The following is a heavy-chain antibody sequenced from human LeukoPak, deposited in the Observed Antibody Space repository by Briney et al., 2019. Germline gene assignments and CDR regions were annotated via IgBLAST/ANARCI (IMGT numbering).Heavy chain of an antibody. D-gene: IGHD2-2*01. CDR3: ARAESVVPAAMDRFDP. Sequence: ASVKVSCKASGYTFTGYYMHWVRQAPGQGLEWMGWINPNSGGTNYAQKFQGRVTMTRDTSISTAYMELSRLRSDDTAVYYCARAESVVPAAMDRFDPWGQGTLVTVSS. V-gene: IGHV1-2*02. CDR1: GYTFTGYY. J-gene: IGHJ5*02. CDR2: INPNSGGT.